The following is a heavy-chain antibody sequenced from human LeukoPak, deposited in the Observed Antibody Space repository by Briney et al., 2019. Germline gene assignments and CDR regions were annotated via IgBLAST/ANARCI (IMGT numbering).Heavy chain of an antibody. CDR3: ARDQGITIFRGGNFDY. V-gene: IGHV3-21*01. J-gene: IGHJ4*02. CDR1: GFTFSSYS. Sequence: GGSLRLSCAASGFTFSSYSMNWVRQAPGKGLEWVSSISSSSSYIYYADSVKGRFTISRDNAKNSLYLQMNSLRAEDAAVYYCARDQGITIFRGGNFDYWGQGTLVTVSS. D-gene: IGHD3-9*01. CDR2: ISSSSSYI.